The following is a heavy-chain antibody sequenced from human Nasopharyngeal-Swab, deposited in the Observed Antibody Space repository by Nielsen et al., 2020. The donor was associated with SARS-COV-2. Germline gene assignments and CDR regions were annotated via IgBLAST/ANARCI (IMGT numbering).Heavy chain of an antibody. D-gene: IGHD1-26*01. Sequence: GESLKISCAASGFTFSDFGMHWVRQAPGKGLEWVGVIWHDGSEKYYAGSVKGRFTISRDNSRDTLYLQMSSLRAEDTALYYCARDRGGGSYFDFDYWGQGILVTVSS. CDR2: IWHDGSEK. CDR1: GFTFSDFG. J-gene: IGHJ4*02. V-gene: IGHV3-33*01. CDR3: ARDRGGGSYFDFDY.